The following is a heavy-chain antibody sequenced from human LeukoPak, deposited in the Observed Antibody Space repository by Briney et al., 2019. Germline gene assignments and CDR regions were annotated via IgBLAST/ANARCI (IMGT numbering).Heavy chain of an antibody. D-gene: IGHD2-21*01. CDR2: IDPSDSYT. J-gene: IGHJ4*02. CDR3: ARHLGVISNFDY. Sequence: GESLKISCKGSGYSFTSYWISWVRQMPGKGLEWMGRIDPSDSYTNYSPSFQGHVTISADKSISTAYLQWSSLKASDTAMYYCARHLGVISNFDYWGQGTLVTVSS. CDR1: GYSFTSYW. V-gene: IGHV5-10-1*01.